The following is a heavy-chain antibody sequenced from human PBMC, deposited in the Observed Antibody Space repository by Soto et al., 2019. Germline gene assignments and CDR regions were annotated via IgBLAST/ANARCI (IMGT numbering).Heavy chain of an antibody. V-gene: IGHV5-51*01. J-gene: IGHJ4*02. D-gene: IGHD6-6*01. CDR2: IYPGDSDT. CDR3: ARDGLSSSSSFDY. CDR1: GYSFTDYW. Sequence: EVQLVQSGAEVTKPGESLTISCKASGYSFTDYWIGWVRQMPGKGLEWMGIIYPGDSDTKYNPSFQGQVTMSAAKSISTAFLQWNSLKASDPPMYYCARDGLSSSSSFDYWGQGTLATVSS.